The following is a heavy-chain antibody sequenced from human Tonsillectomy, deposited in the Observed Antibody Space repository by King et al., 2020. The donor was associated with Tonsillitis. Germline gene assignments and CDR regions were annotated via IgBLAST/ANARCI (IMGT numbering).Heavy chain of an antibody. CDR2: TSFDGYNK. CDR3: AKVEGRTSAPDWYFDL. V-gene: IGHV3-30*18. D-gene: IGHD3-10*01. CDR1: GFTFSSYD. Sequence: VQLVESGGGVVQPGRSLRLSCVASGFTFSSYDMHWVRQAPGKGLEWVAVTSFDGYNKDYADSVKGRFTISRDNSKNTLYLQMNSLRGDDTAVYYCAKVEGRTSAPDWYFDLWGRGTLVTVSS. J-gene: IGHJ2*01.